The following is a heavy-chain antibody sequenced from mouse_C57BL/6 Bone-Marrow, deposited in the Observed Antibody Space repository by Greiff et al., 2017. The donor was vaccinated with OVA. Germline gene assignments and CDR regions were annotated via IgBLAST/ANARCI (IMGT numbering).Heavy chain of an antibody. D-gene: IGHD1-1*01. J-gene: IGHJ2*01. CDR3: AKSVYYYGSSPWFSY. CDR2: ITPSNGGT. V-gene: IGHV1-53*01. CDR1: GYTFTSYW. Sequence: QVQLQQPGTELVKPGASVQLSCKASGYTFTSYWLHWVKQRPGQGLEWIGNITPSNGGTNYNEKFKSKATLTVDKSSSTAYMQLSSLTSEYSTVYYCAKSVYYYGSSPWFSYWGQGTTLTVSS.